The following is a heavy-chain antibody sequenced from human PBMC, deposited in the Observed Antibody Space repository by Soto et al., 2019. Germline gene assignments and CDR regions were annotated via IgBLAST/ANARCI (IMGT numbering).Heavy chain of an antibody. D-gene: IGHD1-26*01. J-gene: IGHJ2*01. V-gene: IGHV3-66*01. Sequence: GGSLRLSCAASGFTVSSNYMSWVRQAPGKGLEWVSVIYSGGSTYYADSVKGRFTISRDNSKNTLYLQMNSLRAEDTAVYYCARDGSRTVSRDWYFDLWGRGTLVTVSS. CDR3: ARDGSRTVSRDWYFDL. CDR1: GFTVSSNY. CDR2: IYSGGST.